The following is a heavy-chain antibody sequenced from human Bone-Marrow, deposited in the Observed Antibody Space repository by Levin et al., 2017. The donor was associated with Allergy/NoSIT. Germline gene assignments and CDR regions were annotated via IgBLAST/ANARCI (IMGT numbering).Heavy chain of an antibody. CDR1: GHTLTELS. CDR2: SDPENGER. J-gene: IGHJ4*02. V-gene: IGHV1-24*01. Sequence: RASVKVSCKVSGHTLTELSVHWVRQALGKGLEWMGGSDPENGERTYAQKFQGRITMTEDTSADTAYMELSSLTSEDTAVYYCATFSISGVVISSLDFWGQGALVTVSS. CDR3: ATFSISGVVISSLDF. D-gene: IGHD3-3*01.